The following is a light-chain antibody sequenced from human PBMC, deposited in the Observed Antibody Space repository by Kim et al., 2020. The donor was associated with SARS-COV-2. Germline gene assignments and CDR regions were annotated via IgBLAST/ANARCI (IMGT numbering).Light chain of an antibody. V-gene: IGKV3-20*01. J-gene: IGKJ1*01. CDR3: QQYGTSPWT. CDR1: QSVRGNY. CDR2: GAS. Sequence: EIVLTQSPGTLSLSPGERATLSCRASQSVRGNYLAWYQQKPGQAPRLLIFGASSRVTGIPDRFSGSGSGTDFTLTISRLEPEDFAVYYCQQYGTSPWTFGQGTKVEIK.